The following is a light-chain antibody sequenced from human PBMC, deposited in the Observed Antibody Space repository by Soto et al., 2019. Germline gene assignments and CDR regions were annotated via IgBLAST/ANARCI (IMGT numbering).Light chain of an antibody. V-gene: IGKV3-15*01. CDR3: QQYNNWPIT. Sequence: EIVLTQSPGTLSLSPGERATLSCRASQSVSRSLAWYQQKPGQAPRLLIYEASTRATGIPARFSGSGSVTEFALTISSLQSEDFAVYYCQQYNNWPITFGKGHDWRL. CDR2: EAS. CDR1: QSVSRS. J-gene: IGKJ5*01.